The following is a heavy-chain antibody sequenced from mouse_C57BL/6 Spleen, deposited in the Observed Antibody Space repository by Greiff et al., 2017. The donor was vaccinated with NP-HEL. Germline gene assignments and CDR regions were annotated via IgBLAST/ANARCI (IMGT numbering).Heavy chain of an antibody. CDR3: TRDGATGHWFAY. CDR2: ISSGGDYI. D-gene: IGHD3-1*01. V-gene: IGHV5-9-1*02. Sequence: DVMLVESGEGLVKPGGSLKLSCAASGFTFSSYAMSWVRQTPEKRLEWVAYISSGGDYIYYADTVKGRFTISRDNARNTLYLQMSSLKSEDAAVYYCTRDGATGHWFAYWGQGTLVTVSA. CDR1: GFTFSSYA. J-gene: IGHJ3*01.